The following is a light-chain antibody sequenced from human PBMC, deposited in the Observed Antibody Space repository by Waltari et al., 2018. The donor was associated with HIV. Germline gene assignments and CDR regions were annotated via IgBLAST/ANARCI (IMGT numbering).Light chain of an antibody. CDR3: SAWDSSLSAWV. J-gene: IGLJ3*02. CDR2: RNN. V-gene: IGLV10-54*01. Sequence: QAGLTQPPSVSKGLRQTATLTCTGNSNNVGNQGAAWLQQHQGHPPNLLSYRNNNRPSGISERLSASRSGNTAARTITGLQPEDEADYYCSAWDSSLSAWVFGGGTKLTVL. CDR1: SNNVGNQG.